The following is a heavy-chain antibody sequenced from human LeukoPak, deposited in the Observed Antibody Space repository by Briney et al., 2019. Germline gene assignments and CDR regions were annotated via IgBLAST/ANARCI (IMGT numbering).Heavy chain of an antibody. D-gene: IGHD3-16*01. CDR1: GYTFAGNY. CDR3: ARDRGPDWWGSFDS. V-gene: IGHV1-2*02. J-gene: IGHJ4*02. Sequence: ASVKVSCKASGYTFAGNYIHWVRQAPGQGLEWMGWINPNSGGTNYEQKFQARVSMTRETSSTTVYMELNRLKSDDRAVFYCARDRGPDWWGSFDSWGQGTLVKVSS. CDR2: INPNSGGT.